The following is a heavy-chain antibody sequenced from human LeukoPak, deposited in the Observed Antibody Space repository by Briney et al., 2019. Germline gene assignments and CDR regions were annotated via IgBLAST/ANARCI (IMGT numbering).Heavy chain of an antibody. D-gene: IGHD2-2*01. V-gene: IGHV3-20*04. CDR2: INWNGGST. Sequence: GGSLRLSCAASGFTFDDYGMSWVRQAPGKGLEWVSGINWNGGSTGYADSVKGRFTISRDNAKNSLYLQMNSLRAEDTALYYCARYLADIVVVPAAFDAFDIWGQGTKVTVSS. CDR1: GFTFDDYG. J-gene: IGHJ3*02. CDR3: ARYLADIVVVPAAFDAFDI.